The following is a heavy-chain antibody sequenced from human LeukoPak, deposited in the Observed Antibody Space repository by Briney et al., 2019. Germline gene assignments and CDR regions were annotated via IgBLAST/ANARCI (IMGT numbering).Heavy chain of an antibody. V-gene: IGHV4-4*07. CDR1: GGSISSYY. CDR2: IYTSGST. D-gene: IGHD2-2*01. Sequence: SETLSLTCTVSGGSISSYYWSWIRQPPGKGLEWIGRIYTSGSTNYNPSLKSRVTISVDTSKNQFSLKLSSVTAADTAVYYCARVRRYCSSTSCYRDAFDIWGQGTMVTVSS. J-gene: IGHJ3*02. CDR3: ARVRRYCSSTSCYRDAFDI.